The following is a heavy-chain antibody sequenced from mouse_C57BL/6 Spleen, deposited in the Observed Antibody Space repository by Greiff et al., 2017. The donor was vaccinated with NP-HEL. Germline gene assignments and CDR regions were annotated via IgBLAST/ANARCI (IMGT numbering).Heavy chain of an antibody. V-gene: IGHV1-64*01. Sequence: QVQLQQPGAELVKPGASVKLSCKASGYTFTSYWMHWVKQRPGQGLEWIGMIHPNSGSTNYNEKFKSKATLTVDKSSSPAYMQLSSLTSEDSAVYYCARRDDDPFDYWGQGTTLTVSS. CDR2: IHPNSGST. CDR1: GYTFTSYW. D-gene: IGHD2-4*01. J-gene: IGHJ2*01. CDR3: ARRDDDPFDY.